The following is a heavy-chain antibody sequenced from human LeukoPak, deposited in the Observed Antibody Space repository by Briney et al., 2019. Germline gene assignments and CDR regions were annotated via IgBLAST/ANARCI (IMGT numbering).Heavy chain of an antibody. CDR2: INHGGST. V-gene: IGHV4-34*01. CDR3: ARKPWSSKAVRFDP. Sequence: SSETLSLTCAVYGGSFSGYYWSWIRQPPGKGLEWIGEINHGGSTNYNPSLKSRVTISVDTSKNQFSLKLSSVTAADTAVYYCARKPWSSKAVRFDPLGQGTLVTVSS. CDR1: GGSFSGYY. D-gene: IGHD5-18*01. J-gene: IGHJ5*02.